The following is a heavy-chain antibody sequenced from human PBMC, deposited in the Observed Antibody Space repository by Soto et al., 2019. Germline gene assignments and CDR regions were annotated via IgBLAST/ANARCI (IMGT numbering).Heavy chain of an antibody. CDR3: ARDYPGGSYYDY. Sequence: PGGSLRLSCAASGFTFSSYWMSWVRQAPGKGLELVARINQDGSEKYYVDSVKGRFTISRDNAKNSLYLQMNSLRAEDTAVYYCARDYPGGSYYDYWGQGTLVTVSS. CDR2: INQDGSEK. CDR1: GFTFSSYW. D-gene: IGHD1-26*01. J-gene: IGHJ4*02. V-gene: IGHV3-7*03.